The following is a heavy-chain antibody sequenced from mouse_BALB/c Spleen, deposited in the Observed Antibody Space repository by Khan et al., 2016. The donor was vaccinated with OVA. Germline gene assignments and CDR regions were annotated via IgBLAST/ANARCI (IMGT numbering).Heavy chain of an antibody. Sequence: EVKLEESGPGLVKPSQSLSLTCTVTGYSITSGYAWNRIRQFPGNKLEWMGYISYSGVTSYTPSLKSRISITRDTSKNQFFLQLNSVTTEDTATDYCARGNYYGYYFDYWGQGTTLTVSS. CDR3: ARGNYYGYYFDY. V-gene: IGHV3-2*02. CDR1: GYSITSGYA. D-gene: IGHD1-1*01. J-gene: IGHJ2*01. CDR2: ISYSGVT.